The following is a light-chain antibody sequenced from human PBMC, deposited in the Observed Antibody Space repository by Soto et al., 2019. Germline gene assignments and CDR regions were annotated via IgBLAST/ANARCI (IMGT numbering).Light chain of an antibody. CDR2: GNT. V-gene: IGLV1-40*01. J-gene: IGLJ1*01. CDR1: SSNIGAGYD. Sequence: QSVLTQPPSVSGAPGQRVTISCTGSSSNIGAGYDVHWYQHLPGTAPKLLIYGNTNRPSGVPDRFSGSKSGTSASLAITGLQAEDEADYYCQSYDSSLSGLYVVGTGTKLTVL. CDR3: QSYDSSLSGLYV.